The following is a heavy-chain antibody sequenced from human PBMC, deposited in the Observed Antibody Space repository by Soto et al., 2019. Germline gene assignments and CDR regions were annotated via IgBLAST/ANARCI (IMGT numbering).Heavy chain of an antibody. CDR1: GANFSTYA. CDR3: ASMVSGAHDAFDI. J-gene: IGHJ3*02. D-gene: IGHD2-15*01. Sequence: QVHLVQSGAEVKRPGSSVRVSCKASGANFSTYAIDWVRQAPGQGLEWMGAIIRLYPSTNFARKFQGRVTITEKQSTTTVYMQLHSLRSEDTAIYYCASMVSGAHDAFDIWGQGTLVTVSS. CDR2: IIRLYPST. V-gene: IGHV1-69*12.